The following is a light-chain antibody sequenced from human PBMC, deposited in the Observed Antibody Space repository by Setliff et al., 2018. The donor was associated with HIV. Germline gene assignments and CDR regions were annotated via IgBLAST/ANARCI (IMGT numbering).Light chain of an antibody. J-gene: IGLJ1*01. CDR3: CSYTSSTTPYV. Sequence: QSVLTQPPSVSGAPGQRVTISCTGSTSNIGAGYDVHWYRQLPGTAPKLLIYRNRNRPSGVPDRFSGSKSGGSASLAIAGLQAEDEADYYCCSYTSSTTPYVFGTGTKV. V-gene: IGLV1-40*01. CDR2: RNR. CDR1: TSNIGAGYD.